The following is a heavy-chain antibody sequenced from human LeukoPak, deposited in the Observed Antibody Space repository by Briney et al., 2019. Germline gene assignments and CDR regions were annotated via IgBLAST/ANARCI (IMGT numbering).Heavy chain of an antibody. V-gene: IGHV1-2*02. J-gene: IGHJ4*02. CDR2: INPNSGGT. D-gene: IGHD6-25*01. CDR3: AREAAAATSPYYFDY. Sequence: ASVKVSCKASGYTFTGYYMHWVRQAPGQGLEWMGWINPNSGGTNYAQKFQGGVTMTRDTSISTAYMELSRLRSDDTAVYYCAREAAAATSPYYFDYWGQGTLVTVSS. CDR1: GYTFTGYY.